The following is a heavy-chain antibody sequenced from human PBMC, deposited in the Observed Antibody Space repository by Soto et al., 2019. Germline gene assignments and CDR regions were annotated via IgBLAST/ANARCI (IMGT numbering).Heavy chain of an antibody. Sequence: SETLSLTCAVYGGSFSGYYWSWIRQPPGKGLEWIGEINHSGSTNYNPSLKSRVTISVETSKNQFSLKLSSVTAADTAVYYCAGDSYYYGSGSYYPQRYYYYGMDVWGQGTTVTVSS. CDR2: INHSGST. V-gene: IGHV4-34*01. CDR1: GGSFSGYY. CDR3: AGDSYYYGSGSYYPQRYYYYGMDV. D-gene: IGHD3-10*01. J-gene: IGHJ6*02.